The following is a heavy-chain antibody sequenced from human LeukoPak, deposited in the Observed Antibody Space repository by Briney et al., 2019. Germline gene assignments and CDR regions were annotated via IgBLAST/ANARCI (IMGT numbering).Heavy chain of an antibody. CDR2: IRTSSSYI. Sequence: GRSLRLSCTASGFTFCDYAMNWVGAAPGKSLLLVSSIRTSSSYIYYADSVKGRFTISRDNARNSLYLQMNSLRAEDTAVYFCARDGDTVLTRGYYYYLDVWGKGTTVTVSS. V-gene: IGHV3-21*01. J-gene: IGHJ6*03. D-gene: IGHD4-23*01. CDR3: ARDGDTVLTRGYYYYLDV. CDR1: GFTFCDYA.